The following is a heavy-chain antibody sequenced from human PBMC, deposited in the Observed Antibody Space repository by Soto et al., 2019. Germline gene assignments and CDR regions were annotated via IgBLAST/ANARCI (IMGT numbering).Heavy chain of an antibody. J-gene: IGHJ4*02. CDR1: GYTFTSYG. Sequence: QVHLVQSGAEVKKPGASVQVSCKASGYTFTSYGITWVRQAPGQGLEWMGWISAHNGNTDYAQKLQGRVIVTRDTSTSTAYMELRSLGSDDTAVYYGARGRYGDYWGQGALVTVSS. CDR3: ARGRYGDY. D-gene: IGHD1-1*01. V-gene: IGHV1-18*01. CDR2: ISAHNGNT.